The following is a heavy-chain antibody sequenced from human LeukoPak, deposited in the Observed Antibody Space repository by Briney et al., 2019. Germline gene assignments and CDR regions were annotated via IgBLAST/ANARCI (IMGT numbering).Heavy chain of an antibody. Sequence: GRSLRLSCAASGFTVSNYPMHWVRQAPGKGLEWVAVISTDGSDKNYADSVKGRFTISRDNSRNTLYLQMDSLRAEDTAVYFCATDLTVRAANYYFDHWGQGTLVTVSS. D-gene: IGHD1-26*01. V-gene: IGHV3-30-3*01. CDR2: ISTDGSDK. J-gene: IGHJ4*02. CDR3: ATDLTVRAANYYFDH. CDR1: GFTVSNYP.